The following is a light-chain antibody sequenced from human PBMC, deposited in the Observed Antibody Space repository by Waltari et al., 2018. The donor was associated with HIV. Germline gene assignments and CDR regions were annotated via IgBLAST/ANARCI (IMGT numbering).Light chain of an antibody. CDR3: QSYDSSLSGWV. CDR2: GNR. J-gene: IGLJ3*02. Sequence: QSVLTQPPSVSGAPGQRVTISCTGSGSNIGAGFDVHWYQQLPGTDPKLLIFGNRKCPSGGPDRCSGSRSCTSASLAITGLHTEDEADYYCQSYDSSLSGWVFGGGTKLTVL. CDR1: GSNIGAGFD. V-gene: IGLV1-40*01.